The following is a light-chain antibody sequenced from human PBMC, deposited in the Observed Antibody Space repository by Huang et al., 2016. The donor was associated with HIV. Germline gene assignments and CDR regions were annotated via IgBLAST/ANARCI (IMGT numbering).Light chain of an antibody. CDR3: QQYASSPRT. CDR1: QSVNSLF. Sequence: IVLTQSPGTLSVSPWERATLTCRPSQSVNSLFLAWYQQRPGQPPRLLRYGASYRATGVPDSVSGGGCGTNFSLTISRLEPEDFAVYFCQQYASSPRTFGQGTRLDIK. V-gene: IGKV3-20*01. CDR2: GAS. J-gene: IGKJ2*01.